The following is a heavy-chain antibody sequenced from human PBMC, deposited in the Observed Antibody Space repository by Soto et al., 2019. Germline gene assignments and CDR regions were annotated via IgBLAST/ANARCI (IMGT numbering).Heavy chain of an antibody. V-gene: IGHV3-30*18. J-gene: IGHJ4*02. Sequence: GGSLRLSCAASGFTFSSYGMHWVRQAPGKGLEWVAIISYDGSNTYYADSVKGRFTISRDNSKNTLYLQMNSLRAEDTAVYYCAKSLRGVIIDFDYWGQGTLVTVSS. CDR3: AKSLRGVIIDFDY. CDR1: GFTFSSYG. D-gene: IGHD3-10*01. CDR2: ISYDGSNT.